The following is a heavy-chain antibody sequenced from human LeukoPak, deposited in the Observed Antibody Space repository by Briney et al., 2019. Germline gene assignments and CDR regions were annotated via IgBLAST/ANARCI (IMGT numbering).Heavy chain of an antibody. Sequence: GGSLRLSCAASGFTLSSYSMSWVRQAPGKGLEWVAALRVVGGDTYYADSVKGRFTISRDISKSTLYLQMNGLRAEDTATYYCARDYTEGITWYYYFDYWGQGTLVSVSS. CDR1: GFTLSSYS. CDR2: LRVVGGDT. J-gene: IGHJ4*02. CDR3: ARDYTEGITWYYYFDY. V-gene: IGHV3-23*01. D-gene: IGHD3-16*01.